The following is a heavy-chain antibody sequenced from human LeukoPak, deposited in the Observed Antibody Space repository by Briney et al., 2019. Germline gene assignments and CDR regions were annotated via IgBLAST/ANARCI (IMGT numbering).Heavy chain of an antibody. CDR2: ISGGST. D-gene: IGHD5-24*01. J-gene: IGHJ4*02. CDR3: AKPAEMATTEADY. Sequence: PGGSLRLSCAASGFTVSSNEMSWVRQAPGKGLEWVSSISGGSTYYADSRKGRFTISRDNSKNTLHLQMNSLRAEDTAVYYCAKPAEMATTEADYWGQGTLVTVSS. V-gene: IGHV3-38-3*01. CDR1: GFTVSSNE.